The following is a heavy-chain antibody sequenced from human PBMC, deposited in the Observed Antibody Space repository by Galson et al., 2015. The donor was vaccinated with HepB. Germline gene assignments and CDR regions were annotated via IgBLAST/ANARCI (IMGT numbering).Heavy chain of an antibody. CDR1: GFTFTNYA. D-gene: IGHD3-22*01. J-gene: IGHJ4*02. V-gene: IGHV3-23*01. CDR3: AKRDFYDSSPYYYFYFDN. CDR2: ISNSGAST. Sequence: SLRLSCAASGFTFTNYAMSWVHQAPGKGLEWVSTISNSGASTYYADSVKGRFTISRDNSKNTLYLQMNSLRAEDTAVFYCAKRDFYDSSPYYYFYFDNWGQGTLVTVSS.